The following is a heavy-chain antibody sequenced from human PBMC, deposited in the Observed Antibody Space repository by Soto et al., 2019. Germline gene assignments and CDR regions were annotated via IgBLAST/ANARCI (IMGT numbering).Heavy chain of an antibody. J-gene: IGHJ4*02. CDR3: AKRRGAGGHFDY. CDR2: ISSSSST. V-gene: IGHV3-48*01. Sequence: GGSLRLSCAASGFTFSSYSMNWVRQAPGKGLEWVSYISSSSSTHYADSVRGRFTISRDNSKNTLSLQMNSLTAEDTAVYFCAKRRGAGGHFDYWGQGALVTVSS. D-gene: IGHD2-15*01. CDR1: GFTFSSYS.